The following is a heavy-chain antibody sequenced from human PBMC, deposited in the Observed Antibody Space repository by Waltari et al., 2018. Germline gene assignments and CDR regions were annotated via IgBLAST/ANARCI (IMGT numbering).Heavy chain of an antibody. CDR2: ISYDGSNK. J-gene: IGHJ4*02. CDR1: GFTFSSYG. Sequence: QVQLVESGGGVVQPGRSLRLSCAASGFTFSSYGMHWVRQAPGKGLEWVAVISYDGSNKYYADSVKGRFTISRDNSKNTLYLQMNSLRAEDTAVYYCAKGGGGYCGGDCYYFDYWGQGTLVTVSS. CDR3: AKGGGGYCGGDCYYFDY. D-gene: IGHD2-21*01. V-gene: IGHV3-30*18.